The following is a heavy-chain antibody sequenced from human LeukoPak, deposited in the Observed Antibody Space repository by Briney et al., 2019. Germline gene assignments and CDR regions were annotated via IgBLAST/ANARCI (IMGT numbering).Heavy chain of an antibody. V-gene: IGHV4-59*01. CDR3: ARYRTSTDYYGMDV. CDR2: IYYSGST. CDR1: GGSISSYY. J-gene: IGHJ6*02. D-gene: IGHD1-14*01. Sequence: SETLSLTCTVSGGSISSYYWSWIRQPPGKGLEWIGYIYYSGSTNYNPSLKSRVTISVDTSKNQFSLKLSSVAAADTAVYYCARYRTSTDYYGMDVWGQGTTVTVSS.